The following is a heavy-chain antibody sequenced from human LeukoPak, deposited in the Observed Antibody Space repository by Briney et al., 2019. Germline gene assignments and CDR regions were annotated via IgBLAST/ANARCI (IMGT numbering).Heavy chain of an antibody. D-gene: IGHD4-11*01. CDR2: IYYSGRT. V-gene: IGHV4-59*01. Sequence: SETLSLICAVYGGSFSGYYWSWIRQPPGKGLEWIGYIYYSGRTYYNPSLKSRITISVDTSKNQFSPKLSSVTAADTAVYYCARGFYSPHYWGQGTLVSVSS. J-gene: IGHJ4*02. CDR3: ARGFYSPHY. CDR1: GGSFSGYY.